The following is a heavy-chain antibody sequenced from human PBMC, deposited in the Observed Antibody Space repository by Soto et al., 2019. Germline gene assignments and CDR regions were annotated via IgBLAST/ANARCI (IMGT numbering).Heavy chain of an antibody. J-gene: IGHJ5*02. Sequence: GGSLRLSCAASGFTFSSYWMHWVRQAPGKGLVWVSRINSDGSSTSYADSVKGRFTISRDNAKNTLYLQMNSLRAEDTAVYYCARDCSSTSLAGWFDPWGQGTLVTVSS. CDR2: INSDGSST. CDR1: GFTFSSYW. D-gene: IGHD2-2*01. V-gene: IGHV3-74*01. CDR3: ARDCSSTSLAGWFDP.